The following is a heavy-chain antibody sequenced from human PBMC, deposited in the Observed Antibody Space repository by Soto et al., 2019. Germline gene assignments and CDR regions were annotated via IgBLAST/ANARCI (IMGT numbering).Heavy chain of an antibody. CDR3: ARDLGYCISTSCGLDV. D-gene: IGHD2-2*01. Sequence: SVKASCKASGGTFSSYAISSVRQAPGQGLEWMGGIIPIFGTANYAQKFQGRVTITADESTSTAYMELSSLRSEDTAVYYCARDLGYCISTSCGLDVWGQGTTVTVSS. J-gene: IGHJ6*02. CDR2: IIPIFGTA. CDR1: GGTFSSYA. V-gene: IGHV1-69*13.